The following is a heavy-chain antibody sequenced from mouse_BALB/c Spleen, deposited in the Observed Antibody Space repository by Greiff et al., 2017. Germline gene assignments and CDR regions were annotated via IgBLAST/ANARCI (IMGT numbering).Heavy chain of an antibody. Sequence: EVQLVESGGGLVQPGGSLRLSCATSGFTFTDYYMSWVRQPPGKALEWLGFIRNKANGYTTEYSASVKGRFTISKDNSQIILYLQMNTLRAEDSATYYCARCWFAYWGQGTLVTVSA. CDR3: ARCWFAY. J-gene: IGHJ3*01. CDR2: IRNKANGYTT. CDR1: GFTFTDYY. V-gene: IGHV7-3*02.